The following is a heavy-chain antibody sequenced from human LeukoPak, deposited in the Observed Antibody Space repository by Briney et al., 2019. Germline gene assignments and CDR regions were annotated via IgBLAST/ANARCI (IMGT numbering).Heavy chain of an antibody. CDR3: ARVRFSSGWYIAFHI. D-gene: IGHD6-19*01. J-gene: IGHJ3*02. Sequence: GASVKVSCKASGYTFTSSYVHWVRDAPGQGLEWMGIINPSGGSTTYAQKFQGRLTMTRDTSTTTVYMELSSLRSEDTSVYYCARVRFSSGWYIAFHIWGRGTMVTVSS. V-gene: IGHV1-46*01. CDR1: GYTFTSSY. CDR2: INPSGGST.